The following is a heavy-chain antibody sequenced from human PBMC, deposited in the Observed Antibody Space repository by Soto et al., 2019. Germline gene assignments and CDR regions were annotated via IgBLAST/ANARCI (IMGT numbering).Heavy chain of an antibody. D-gene: IGHD3-16*01. CDR3: ARDPWAADY. Sequence: EVQLVESGGGLVQPGASLRLSCAASGLTVSTKYMSWVRQASGKGLEWVSVIYSGGSTFYADSVRGRFTISRDNSKNTVDLQMNSLRAEDTAVYYCARDPWAADYWGQGTLVTVSS. CDR2: IYSGGST. J-gene: IGHJ4*02. V-gene: IGHV3-66*01. CDR1: GLTVSTKY.